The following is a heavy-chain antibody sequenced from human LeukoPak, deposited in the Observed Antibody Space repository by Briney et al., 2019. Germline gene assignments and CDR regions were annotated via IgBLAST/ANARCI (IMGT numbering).Heavy chain of an antibody. CDR2: IYVDGRT. V-gene: IGHV3-66*02. J-gene: IGHJ4*02. CDR3: ARIPTVVTPVYMDY. Sequence: GGSLRLSCAASGFTVSTTYMSWVRQAPGKGLEWVSLIYVDGRTYYADSVKGRFTISRDNSKNTLYLQMNSLRAEDTAVYYCARIPTVVTPVYMDYWGQGTLVTVSS. CDR1: GFTVSTTY. D-gene: IGHD4-23*01.